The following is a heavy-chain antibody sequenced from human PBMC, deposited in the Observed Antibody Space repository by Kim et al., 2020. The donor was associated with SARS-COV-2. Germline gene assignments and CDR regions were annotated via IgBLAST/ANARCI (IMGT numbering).Heavy chain of an antibody. CDR3: ARGGHSRDILTGYYPPYYYYGMDV. J-gene: IGHJ6*02. CDR2: INPSGGST. V-gene: IGHV1-46*01. CDR1: GYTFTSYY. D-gene: IGHD3-9*01. Sequence: ASVKVSCKASGYTFTSYYMHWVRQATGQGLEWMGIINPSGGSTSYAQKFQGRVTMTRDTSTSTVYMELSSLRSEDTAVYYCARGGHSRDILTGYYPPYYYYGMDVWGQGTTVTVSS.